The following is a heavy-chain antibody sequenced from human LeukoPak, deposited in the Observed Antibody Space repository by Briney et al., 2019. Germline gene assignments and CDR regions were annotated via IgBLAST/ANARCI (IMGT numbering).Heavy chain of an antibody. J-gene: IGHJ5*02. D-gene: IGHD6-19*01. CDR3: ARDRGYSSGWPKQGWFDP. Sequence: ASVKVSCKASGYTFTSYYMHWVRQAPGQGLEWMGIINPSGGSTSYAQKFQGRVTMTRDTSISTAYMELSRLRSDDTAVYYCARDRGYSSGWPKQGWFDPWGQGTLVTVSS. CDR1: GYTFTSYY. V-gene: IGHV1-46*01. CDR2: INPSGGST.